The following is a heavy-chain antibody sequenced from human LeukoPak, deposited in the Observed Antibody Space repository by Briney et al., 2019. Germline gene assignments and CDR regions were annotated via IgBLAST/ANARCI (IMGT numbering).Heavy chain of an antibody. CDR2: INHSGST. D-gene: IGHD3-10*01. J-gene: IGHJ4*02. CDR3: ARPHYGSGSLDS. CDR1: GGSFRGHY. V-gene: IGHV4-34*01. Sequence: SGTLSLTCAVYGGSFRGHYWTWIRQPPGKGLEWIGEINHSGSTTYNPSLNNRVTISVDTSKNQFSLKLTSVTAADTAVYYCARPHYGSGSLDSWGQGTLVTVSS.